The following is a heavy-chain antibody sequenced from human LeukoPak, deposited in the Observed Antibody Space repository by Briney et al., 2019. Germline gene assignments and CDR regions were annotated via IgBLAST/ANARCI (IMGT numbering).Heavy chain of an antibody. J-gene: IGHJ6*02. CDR2: ISGSGGST. V-gene: IGHV3-23*01. CDR1: GFTFSSYA. CDR3: FTSNIVATIGFYYYYYGMDV. Sequence: GGSLRLSCAASGFTFSSYAMSWVRQAPGKGLEWVSAISGSGGSTYYVDSVKGRFTISRDNSKNTLYLQMNSLRAEDTAVYYCFTSNIVATIGFYYYYYGMDVWGQGTTVTVSS. D-gene: IGHD5-12*01.